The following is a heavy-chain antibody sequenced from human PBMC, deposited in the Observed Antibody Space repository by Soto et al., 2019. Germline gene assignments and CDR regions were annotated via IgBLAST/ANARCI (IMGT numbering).Heavy chain of an antibody. Sequence: QVQLVQSGAEVKKPGSSVKVSCKASGGTFSSYAISWVRQAPGQGLEWMGGIIPIFGTANYAQKFQGRVTFPGDKSTTTAYMELGSLRSETTAVYYWARMNYYDSSVSFDYWGQGTLVTVSS. CDR3: ARMNYYDSSVSFDY. D-gene: IGHD3-22*01. CDR1: GGTFSSYA. V-gene: IGHV1-69*06. J-gene: IGHJ4*02. CDR2: IIPIFGTA.